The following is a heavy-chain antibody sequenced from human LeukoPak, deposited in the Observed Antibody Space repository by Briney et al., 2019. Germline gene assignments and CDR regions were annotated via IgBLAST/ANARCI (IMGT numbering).Heavy chain of an antibody. CDR3: VTGWFGLGWDQ. CDR1: GFTSRNYG. J-gene: IGHJ4*02. CDR2: ISMSDGTT. D-gene: IGHD6-19*01. Sequence: GGSLRLSCAASGFTSRNYGLNWVRQAPGKGLEGASGISMSDGTTKYADSVRGRFTISRDDSKNTVFLQMYSLRAEDTAVYYCVTGWFGLGWDQWGQGTLVTVSS. V-gene: IGHV3-23*01.